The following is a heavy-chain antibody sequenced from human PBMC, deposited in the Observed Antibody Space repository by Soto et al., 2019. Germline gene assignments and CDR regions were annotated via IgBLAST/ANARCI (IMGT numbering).Heavy chain of an antibody. V-gene: IGHV4-30-4*01. Sequence: PSETLSLTGAVAGGSISSGDYCLSWIRQPPGKGLEWIGYIYYSGSTYYNPSLKSRVTISVDTSKNQFSLKLSSVTAADTAVYYCASSSYYYDSSGLFPLKYWGQGTLVTVSS. D-gene: IGHD3-22*01. CDR3: ASSSYYYDSSGLFPLKY. J-gene: IGHJ4*02. CDR2: IYYSGST. CDR1: GGSISSGDYC.